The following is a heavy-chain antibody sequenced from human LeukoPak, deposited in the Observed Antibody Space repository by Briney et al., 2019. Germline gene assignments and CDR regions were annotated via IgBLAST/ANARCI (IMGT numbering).Heavy chain of an antibody. CDR1: RYTFSNYY. V-gene: IGHV1-46*01. CDR2: INPSGGST. J-gene: IGHJ4*02. Sequence: ASVKVSYKASRYTFSNYYMHWVRQSPRQQREWMGIINPSGGSTTYAHTFQGRVTMTRDTSTSTVYMDLSSLRSEDTAMYYCARAVAATFDYWGQGTLVTVSS. D-gene: IGHD6-19*01. CDR3: ARAVAATFDY.